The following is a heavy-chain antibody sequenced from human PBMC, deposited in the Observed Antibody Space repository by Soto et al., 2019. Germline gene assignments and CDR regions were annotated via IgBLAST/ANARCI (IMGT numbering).Heavy chain of an antibody. Sequence: QVQLVQSGAEVKKPGSWVKLSCKTSGGPINNHAINWVRQAPGQGLEWVGLVIPTLATADYAQKFQGRVTMTADEVTNTAYMELSSLRSDDTGVYYCASDYGEIDAFDIWGQGTLVTVSS. CDR3: ASDYGEIDAFDI. CDR1: GGPINNHA. V-gene: IGHV1-69*01. CDR2: VIPTLATA. D-gene: IGHD4-17*01. J-gene: IGHJ3*02.